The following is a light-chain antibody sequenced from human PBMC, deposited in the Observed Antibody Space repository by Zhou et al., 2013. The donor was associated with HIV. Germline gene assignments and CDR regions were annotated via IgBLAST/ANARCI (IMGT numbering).Light chain of an antibody. Sequence: DIQMTQSPSSLSASVGDRVTVTCRATQSISNYLNWYRQKPGKAPELLIFAASRLESGVPSTFSGSGSGTDFTLTISSLQPEDFATYYCQQTYNTPFTFGPGTKVDI. CDR1: QSISNY. CDR2: AAS. V-gene: IGKV1-39*01. CDR3: QQTYNTPFT. J-gene: IGKJ3*01.